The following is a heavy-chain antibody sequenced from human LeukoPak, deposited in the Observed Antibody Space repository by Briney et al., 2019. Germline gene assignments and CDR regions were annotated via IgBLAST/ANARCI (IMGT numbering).Heavy chain of an antibody. J-gene: IGHJ5*02. D-gene: IGHD3-10*02. CDR1: GFTFSSYW. Sequence: GGSLRLSCAASGFTFSSYWMHWVRQAPGKGLVWVSRINSDGSTTRYADSVKGRFTISRDNAKNTLYLQMNSLRAEDTAVYYCARDTMLGMGNPWGQGTLVTVSS. CDR2: INSDGSTT. V-gene: IGHV3-74*01. CDR3: ARDTMLGMGNP.